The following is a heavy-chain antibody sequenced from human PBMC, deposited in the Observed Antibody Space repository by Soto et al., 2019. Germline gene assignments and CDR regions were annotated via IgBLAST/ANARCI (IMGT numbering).Heavy chain of an antibody. CDR1: GGSFSGYY. D-gene: IGHD3-16*02. Sequence: PSETLSLTCAVYGGSFSGYYWSWIRQPPGKGLEWIGEINHSGGTNYNPSLKSRVTISVDTSKNQFSLKLSSVTAADTAVYYCARRPGGGVWGSYRPAPYYFDYWGQGTLVTVSS. J-gene: IGHJ4*02. V-gene: IGHV4-34*01. CDR2: INHSGGT. CDR3: ARRPGGGVWGSYRPAPYYFDY.